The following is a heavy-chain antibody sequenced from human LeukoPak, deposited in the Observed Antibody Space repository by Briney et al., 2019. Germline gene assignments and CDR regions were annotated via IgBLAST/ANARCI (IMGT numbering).Heavy chain of an antibody. J-gene: IGHJ4*02. CDR3: ARGEYSGYARF. CDR1: GYTFTGYY. V-gene: IGHV1-18*04. CDR2: ISIYNYNT. D-gene: IGHD5-12*01. Sequence: ASVKVSCKASGYTFTGYYMHWVRQAPGQGLEWMGWISIYNYNTNYAQKFQGRVTMTTDTSTSTAYMEVRSLRSDDTAVYYCARGEYSGYARFWGQGTLVTVSS.